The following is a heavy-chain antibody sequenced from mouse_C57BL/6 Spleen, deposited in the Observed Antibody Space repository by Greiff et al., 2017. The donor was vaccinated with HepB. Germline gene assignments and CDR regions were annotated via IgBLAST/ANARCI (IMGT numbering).Heavy chain of an antibody. J-gene: IGHJ2*01. Sequence: VQVVESGPELVKPGASVKISCKASGYAFSSSWMNWVKQRPGKGLEWIGRIYPGDGDTNYNGKFKGKATLTADKSSSTAYMQLSSLTSEDSAVYFCARDYLYYFDYWGQGTTLTVSS. CDR1: GYAFSSSW. V-gene: IGHV1-82*01. CDR3: ARDYLYYFDY. CDR2: IYPGDGDT. D-gene: IGHD1-1*01.